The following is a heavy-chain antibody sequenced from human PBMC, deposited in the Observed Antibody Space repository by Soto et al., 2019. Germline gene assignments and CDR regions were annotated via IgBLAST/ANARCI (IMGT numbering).Heavy chain of an antibody. V-gene: IGHV4-39*02. CDR3: ARLFSTRFDP. D-gene: IGHD1-1*01. CDR1: GDSITTTGFY. Sequence: PSETLSLTCTVSGDSITTTGFYWGLVLQAPGKGLEWIGSISYSGTTYYNPSLQSRVTISQDTSKNHFSLRLSSVTAADTAVYYCARLFSTRFDPWGQGTLVTVSS. J-gene: IGHJ5*02. CDR2: ISYSGTT.